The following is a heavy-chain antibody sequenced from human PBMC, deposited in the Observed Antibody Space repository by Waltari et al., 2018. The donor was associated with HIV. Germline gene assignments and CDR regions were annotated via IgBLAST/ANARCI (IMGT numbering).Heavy chain of an antibody. CDR3: AKTGASGMYNSGWYDY. D-gene: IGHD6-19*01. CDR1: GFPFDDYA. Sequence: EVQLVESGGGLVQPGRSLRLSCAASGFPFDDYAMPWVRQAPGKGLEWVSGISWNSGSIGYADSVKGRFTISRDNAKNSLYLQMNSLRAEDTALYYCAKTGASGMYNSGWYDYWGQGTLVTVSS. CDR2: ISWNSGSI. J-gene: IGHJ4*02. V-gene: IGHV3-9*01.